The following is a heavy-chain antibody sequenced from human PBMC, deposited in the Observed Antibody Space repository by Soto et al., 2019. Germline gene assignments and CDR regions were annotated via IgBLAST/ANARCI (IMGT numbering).Heavy chain of an antibody. V-gene: IGHV4-39*01. Sequence: SETLSLTCTGSGGSISSSSYYWGWIRQPPGKGLEWIGSIYYSGSTYYNPSLKSRVTISVDTSKNQFSLKLSSVTAADTAVYYCARHPALSSSTSLSDYWGQGTLVTVSS. CDR3: ARHPALSSSTSLSDY. J-gene: IGHJ4*02. CDR2: IYYSGST. CDR1: GGSISSSSYY. D-gene: IGHD2-2*01.